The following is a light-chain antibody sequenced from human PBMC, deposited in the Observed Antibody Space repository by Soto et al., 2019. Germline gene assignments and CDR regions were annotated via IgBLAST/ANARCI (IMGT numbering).Light chain of an antibody. CDR1: SSDIGHYDY. V-gene: IGLV2-14*03. Sequence: QSVLTQPASVSGSPGQSITISCTGTSSDIGHYDYVSWYQQHPGKALKLMIYHVTYRPSGVSNRYSGSKSGNSASLTISGLQADDEADYYCCSLTTSHTYVFGSGTRSPS. CDR3: CSLTTSHTYV. CDR2: HVT. J-gene: IGLJ1*01.